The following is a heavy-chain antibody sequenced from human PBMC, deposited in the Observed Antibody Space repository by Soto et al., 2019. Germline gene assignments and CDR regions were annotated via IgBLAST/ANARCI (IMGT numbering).Heavy chain of an antibody. CDR3: ARGPPCVY. Sequence: SETLSLTCTVSGGSISSGGYSWSWIRQPPGKGLEWIGYIYHSGSTYYNPSLKSRVTISVDRSKNQFSLKLSSVTAADTAVYYCARGPPCVYWGQGTLVTVSS. CDR2: IYHSGST. CDR1: GGSISSGGYS. J-gene: IGHJ4*02. V-gene: IGHV4-30-2*01.